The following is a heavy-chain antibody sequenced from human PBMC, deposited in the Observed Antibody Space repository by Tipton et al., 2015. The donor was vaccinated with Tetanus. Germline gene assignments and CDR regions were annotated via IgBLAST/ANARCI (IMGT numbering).Heavy chain of an antibody. CDR2: IYYSGST. CDR1: GGSISSYY. CDR3: ARDRLDSSGWYGFDY. D-gene: IGHD6-19*01. V-gene: IGHV4-59*01. Sequence: TLSLTCTVSGGSISSYYWSWIRQPPGKGLEWIGYIYYSGSTNYNPSLKSRVTISVDTSKNQFSLKLSPVTAADTAVYYCARDRLDSSGWYGFDYWGQGTLVTVSS. J-gene: IGHJ4*02.